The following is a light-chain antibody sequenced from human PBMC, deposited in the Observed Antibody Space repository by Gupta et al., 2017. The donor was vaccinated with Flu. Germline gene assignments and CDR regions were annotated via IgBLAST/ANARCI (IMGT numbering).Light chain of an antibody. CDR3: LSWDSSLSAEV. V-gene: IGLV1-51*02. CDR2: DNN. J-gene: IGLJ3*02. CDR1: RSNSGSNF. Sequence: QSVLTQPPSVSAAPGQKANISSSVSRSNSGSNFVSWYQQLPRTAPKLLIYDNNKRPSGIPDRFSGSKSGTSATLGITGLQTGDEADYYCLSWDSSLSAEVFGGGTKLTVL.